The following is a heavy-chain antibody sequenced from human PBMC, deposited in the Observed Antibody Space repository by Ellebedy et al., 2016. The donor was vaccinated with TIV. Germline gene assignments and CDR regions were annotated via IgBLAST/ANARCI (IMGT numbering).Heavy chain of an antibody. CDR3: ARDTLWGPVVVPAAIDRPTLSEYGMDV. CDR2: INPSGGST. CDR1: GYTFTSYY. D-gene: IGHD2-2*01. J-gene: IGHJ6*02. V-gene: IGHV1-46*01. Sequence: AASVKVSCKASGYTFTSYYMHWVRQAPGQGLEWMGIINPSGGSTSYAQKFQGRVTMTRDTSTSTVYMELSSLRSEDTAVYYCARDTLWGPVVVPAAIDRPTLSEYGMDVWGQGTTVTVSS.